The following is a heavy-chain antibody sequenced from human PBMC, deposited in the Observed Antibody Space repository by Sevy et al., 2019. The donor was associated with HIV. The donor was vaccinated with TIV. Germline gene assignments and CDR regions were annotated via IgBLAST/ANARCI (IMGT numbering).Heavy chain of an antibody. CDR1: GFTFSDYY. CDR2: ISSSSNAI. CDR3: ARDGEAVAGTGDFDH. V-gene: IGHV3-11*01. D-gene: IGHD6-19*01. Sequence: GGSLRLSCAGTGFTFSDYYMSWIRQSPGKGLEWVSYISSSSNAIYYADSVKGRFTISRDNAKKSMYLQMNSLGAEDTAGYYCARDGEAVAGTGDFDHWGQGTLVTVSS. J-gene: IGHJ4*02.